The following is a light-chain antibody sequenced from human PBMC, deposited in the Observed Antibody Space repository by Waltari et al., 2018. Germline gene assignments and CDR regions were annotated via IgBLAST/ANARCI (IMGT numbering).Light chain of an antibody. Sequence: DIVMTQSPDSLTVSLGERATINCKSTQSLLYSYTNKNYLAWYQQKPGQSPKLLIYWASTRDSGVPDRFSGSGSGTDFTLTISSLQAEEVAVYYCQQYYSTPVTFGQGTKVEMK. CDR2: WAS. V-gene: IGKV4-1*01. CDR3: QQYYSTPVT. J-gene: IGKJ1*01. CDR1: QSLLYSYTNKNY.